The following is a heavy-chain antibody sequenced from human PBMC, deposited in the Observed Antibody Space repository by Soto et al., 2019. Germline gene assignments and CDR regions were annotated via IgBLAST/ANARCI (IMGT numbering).Heavy chain of an antibody. CDR1: AGSISGYF. D-gene: IGHD6-13*01. Sequence: SETLSLTCIFPAGSISGYFWSWIRQPPGKGLEWIAFVYDSGSTNYNPSLKGRVTVSVDTSNNQFSLKLISVTAADTAVYYCARGWSSSWPYWGQGTLVTVSS. J-gene: IGHJ4*02. CDR2: VYDSGST. V-gene: IGHV4-59*03. CDR3: ARGWSSSWPY.